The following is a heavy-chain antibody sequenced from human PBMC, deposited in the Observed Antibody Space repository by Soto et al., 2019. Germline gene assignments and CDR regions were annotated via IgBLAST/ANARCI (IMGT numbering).Heavy chain of an antibody. D-gene: IGHD2-15*01. J-gene: IGHJ5*02. V-gene: IGHV1-46*01. CDR1: GYTFTSYY. CDR2: INPSGGST. CDR3: AISLDIVVVVAATRGAWFDP. Sequence: ASVKVSCKASGYTFTSYYMHWVRQAPGQGLEWMGIINPSGGSTSYAQKSQGRDTMTGATSTSTAYMELSSLRSEDTAVYYCAISLDIVVVVAATRGAWFDPWGQGTLVTVSS.